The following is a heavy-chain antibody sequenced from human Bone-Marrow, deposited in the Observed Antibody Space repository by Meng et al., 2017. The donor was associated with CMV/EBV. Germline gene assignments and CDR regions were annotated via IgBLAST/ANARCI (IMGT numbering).Heavy chain of an antibody. Sequence: GESLKISSAASGFTFSDYYMSWIRQAPGKGLEWVSYISSSGSTIYYADSVKGRFTISRDNAKNSLYLQMNSLRAEDTAVYYCARVKGSSSWYRVNWVDPWGQGTVVTVSS. V-gene: IGHV3-11*04. J-gene: IGHJ5*02. CDR1: GFTFSDYY. CDR2: ISSSGSTI. D-gene: IGHD6-13*01. CDR3: ARVKGSSSWYRVNWVDP.